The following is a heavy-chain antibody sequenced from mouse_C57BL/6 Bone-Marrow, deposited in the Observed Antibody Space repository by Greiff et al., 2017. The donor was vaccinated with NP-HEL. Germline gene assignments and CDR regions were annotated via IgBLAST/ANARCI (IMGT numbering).Heavy chain of an antibody. CDR3: VRHGPYYFDY. Sequence: DVKLVESGGGLVQPKGSLKLSCAASGFSFNTYAMNWVRQAPGKGLEWVARIRSKSNNYATYYADSVKDRFTISRDDSESMLYLQMNNLKTEDTAMYYCVRHGPYYFDYWGQGTTLTVSS. J-gene: IGHJ2*01. CDR2: IRSKSNNYAT. CDR1: GFSFNTYA. V-gene: IGHV10-1*01.